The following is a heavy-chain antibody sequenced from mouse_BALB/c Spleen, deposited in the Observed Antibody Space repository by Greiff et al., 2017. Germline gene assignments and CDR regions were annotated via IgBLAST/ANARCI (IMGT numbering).Heavy chain of an antibody. CDR2: IWGDGST. CDR3: ARDPTHYGSAMDY. CDR1: GFSLTGYG. J-gene: IGHJ4*01. Sequence: QVQLKQSGPGLVAPSQSLSITCTVSGFSLTGYGVNWVRQPPGKGLEWLGMIWGDGSTDYNSALKSRLSISKDNSKSQVFLKMNSLQTDDTARYYCARDPTHYGSAMDYWGQGTSVTVSS. V-gene: IGHV2-6-7*01. D-gene: IGHD1-1*01.